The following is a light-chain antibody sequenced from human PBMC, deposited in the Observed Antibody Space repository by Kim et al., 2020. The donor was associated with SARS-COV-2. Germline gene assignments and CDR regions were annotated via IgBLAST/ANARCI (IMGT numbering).Light chain of an antibody. Sequence: EIVLTQSPGTLSFSPGERATLSCRASQSVSASYLAWYQHKPGQAPRLLVYAASSRDTGIPDRFSGSGSGTDFTLTIGRLEPEDFAVYYCQQYAGSPWTFGQGTKVDIK. CDR1: QSVSASY. CDR2: AAS. J-gene: IGKJ1*01. V-gene: IGKV3-20*01. CDR3: QQYAGSPWT.